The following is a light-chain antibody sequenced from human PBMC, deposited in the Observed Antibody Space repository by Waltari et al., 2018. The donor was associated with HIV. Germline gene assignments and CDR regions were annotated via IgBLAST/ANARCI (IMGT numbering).Light chain of an antibody. CDR2: EVT. Sequence: QSALTQSASVSGSPGQSMTISCTGTSNDVGSYDLVSWYQQNPGKVPKLIIYEVTKRPSGVSNRFSGSKSGNTASLTISGLQAEDEADYYCAAWDDSLNGVVFGGGTKLTVL. J-gene: IGLJ2*01. CDR3: AAWDDSLNGVV. CDR1: SNDVGSYDL. V-gene: IGLV2-23*02.